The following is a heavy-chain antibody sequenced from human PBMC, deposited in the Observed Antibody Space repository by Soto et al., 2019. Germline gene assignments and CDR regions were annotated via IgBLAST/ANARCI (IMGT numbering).Heavy chain of an antibody. CDR3: ARGWRFDP. V-gene: IGHV4-34*01. Sequence: TLSLTCGVYGWSFSGYQWNWIRQSPGQGLEWIGEINHSGTTKYNPSLESRINLSVDTSKKQFSLKMFSVTAADTAIYYCARGWRFDPWGQGTQVTVSS. D-gene: IGHD1-1*01. CDR1: GWSFSGYQ. J-gene: IGHJ5*02. CDR2: INHSGTT.